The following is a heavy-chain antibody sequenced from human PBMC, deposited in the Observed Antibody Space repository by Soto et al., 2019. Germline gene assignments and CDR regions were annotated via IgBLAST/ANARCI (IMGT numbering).Heavy chain of an antibody. V-gene: IGHV1-69*01. D-gene: IGHD4-17*01. CDR1: GGTFSSYA. CDR3: ARVSSMTTVSGNFDY. CDR2: IIPIFGTA. Sequence: QVQLVQSGAEVKKPGSSVKVSCKASGGTFSSYAISWVRQAPGQGLEWMGGIIPIFGTANYAQKFQGRVTITADESTSTAYMELSNLRSEDTAVYYCARVSSMTTVSGNFDYWGQGTLVTVSS. J-gene: IGHJ4*02.